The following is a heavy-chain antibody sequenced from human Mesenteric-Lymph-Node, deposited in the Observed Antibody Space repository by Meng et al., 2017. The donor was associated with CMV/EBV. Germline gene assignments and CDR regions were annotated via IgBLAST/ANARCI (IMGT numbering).Heavy chain of an antibody. D-gene: IGHD2-15*01. CDR2: MNPNSGNT. CDR3: ARASGGKGDRQLDF. Sequence: ASVKVSCKASAYSFTSFDINSLRQATGQGTEWMGWMNPNSGNTGYAEMFQCRITMTRNTSISTAYMELSGLRSEDTAVYYCARASGGKGDRQLDFWGQGTLVTVSS. CDR1: AYSFTSFD. J-gene: IGHJ4*02. V-gene: IGHV1-8*01.